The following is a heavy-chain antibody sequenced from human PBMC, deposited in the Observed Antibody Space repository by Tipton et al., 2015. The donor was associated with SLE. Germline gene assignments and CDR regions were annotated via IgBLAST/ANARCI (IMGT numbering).Heavy chain of an antibody. D-gene: IGHD6-25*01. CDR1: GDTFSSYT. CDR3: ARAASFFYYMDV. Sequence: LVQSGAEVKKPGASVRVSCKASGDTFSSYTINWVRQAPGQGLEWMGRIIPTLGVANYAQKLQGRVTITADRSTTTAYMELSSLRSEDTAVYYCARAASFFYYMDVWGKGTTVTVSS. V-gene: IGHV1-69*02. CDR2: IIPTLGVA. J-gene: IGHJ6*03.